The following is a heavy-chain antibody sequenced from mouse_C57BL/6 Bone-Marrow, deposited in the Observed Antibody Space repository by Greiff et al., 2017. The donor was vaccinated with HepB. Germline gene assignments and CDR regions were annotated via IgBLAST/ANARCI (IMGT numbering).Heavy chain of an antibody. J-gene: IGHJ2*01. Sequence: VQLQQSGAELVRPGTSVKVSCKASGYAFTNYLIEWVKQRPGQGLEWIGVINPGSGGTNYNEKFKGKATLTADKSSSTAYMQLSSLTSEDSAVYFCARSSLVFDYWGQGTTLTVSS. CDR3: ARSSLVFDY. CDR1: GYAFTNYL. CDR2: INPGSGGT. V-gene: IGHV1-54*01.